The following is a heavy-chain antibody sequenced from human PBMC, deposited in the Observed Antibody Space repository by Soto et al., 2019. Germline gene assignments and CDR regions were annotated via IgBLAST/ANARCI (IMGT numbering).Heavy chain of an antibody. V-gene: IGHV4-59*08. Sequence: QVLLQESGPGLVKPSETLSLSCTVSGVSISSYHWSWIRQTPGKGLEWIGYVHYSWCSNYNPSLKSRVAISLDTSKSQFPLKLTSVTATGTAVYYCARQGFGALHGLVDVGGQGTTVTVSS. J-gene: IGHJ6*02. D-gene: IGHD3-10*01. CDR3: ARQGFGALHGLVDV. CDR2: VHYSWCS. CDR1: GVSISSYH.